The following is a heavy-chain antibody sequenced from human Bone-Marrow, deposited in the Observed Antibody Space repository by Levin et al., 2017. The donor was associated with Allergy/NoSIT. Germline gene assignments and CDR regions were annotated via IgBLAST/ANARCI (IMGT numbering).Heavy chain of an antibody. D-gene: IGHD5-18*01. CDR2: IGPSGDDI. V-gene: IGHV3-11*01. J-gene: IGHJ4*02. Sequence: SCEASGISFGDNYMSWIRRTPGKGLECLSYIGPSGDDIAYADSVKGRFTISRDNTKNLLFLQMNSLRVEDTAVYYCARTARFFDDWGQGILVTVSS. CDR1: GISFGDNY. CDR3: ARTARFFDD.